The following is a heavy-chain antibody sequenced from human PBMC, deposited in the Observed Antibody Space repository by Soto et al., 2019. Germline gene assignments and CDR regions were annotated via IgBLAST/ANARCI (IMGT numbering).Heavy chain of an antibody. CDR3: ATIHRSSTSRGPDFDP. J-gene: IGHJ5*02. D-gene: IGHD6-13*01. V-gene: IGHV1-18*01. CDR2: ISANNDNT. Sequence: GASVKVSCKASGYTFTSYTVSWVRQAPGQGLEWIGWISANNDNTDFAQRFQDRVTLTTDTSTRTAYMELRRLRSDDTAVYYCATIHRSSTSRGPDFDPWGQGTQVTVSS. CDR1: GYTFTSYT.